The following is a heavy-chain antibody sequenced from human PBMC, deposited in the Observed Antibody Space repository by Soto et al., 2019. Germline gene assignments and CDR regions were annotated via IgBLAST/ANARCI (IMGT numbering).Heavy chain of an antibody. CDR1: GGTFSSYT. V-gene: IGHV1-69*02. J-gene: IGHJ3*02. Sequence: QVQLVQSGAEVKKPGSSVKVSCKASGGTFSSYTISWVRQAPGQGLEWMGRIIPILGIANYAQKFQGRVTXTXXKSTSTAYMELSSLRSEDTAVYYCARVSPEDAFDIWGQGTMVTVSS. CDR3: ARVSPEDAFDI. CDR2: IIPILGIA.